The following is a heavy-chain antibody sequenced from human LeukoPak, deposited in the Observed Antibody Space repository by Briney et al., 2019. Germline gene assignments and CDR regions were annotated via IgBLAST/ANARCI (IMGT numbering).Heavy chain of an antibody. D-gene: IGHD3-22*01. V-gene: IGHV1-69*06. CDR3: ARARPYYYDSSGYFYDAFDI. J-gene: IGHJ3*02. CDR2: IIPIFGTA. Sequence: SVKVSCKASGGTFSSYAISWVRQAPGQGLEWMGGIIPIFGTANYAKKFHGRVTITADKSTSTAYMELSSLRSEDTAVYYCARARPYYYDSSGYFYDAFDIWGQGTMVTVSS. CDR1: GGTFSSYA.